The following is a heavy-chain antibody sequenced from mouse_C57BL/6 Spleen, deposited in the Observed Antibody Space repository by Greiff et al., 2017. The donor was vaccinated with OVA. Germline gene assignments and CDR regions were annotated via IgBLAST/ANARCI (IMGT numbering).Heavy chain of an antibody. V-gene: IGHV5-17*01. CDR1: GFTFSDYG. CDR3: AIPDGYYSSWFAY. D-gene: IGHD2-3*01. Sequence: EVQLVESGGGLVKPGGSLKLSCAASGFTFSDYGMHWVRQAPEKGLEWVAYISSGSSTIYYADTVKGRFTISRDNAKNTLFLQMTSLRSEDTAMYYCAIPDGYYSSWFAYWGQGTLVTVSA. CDR2: ISSGSSTI. J-gene: IGHJ3*01.